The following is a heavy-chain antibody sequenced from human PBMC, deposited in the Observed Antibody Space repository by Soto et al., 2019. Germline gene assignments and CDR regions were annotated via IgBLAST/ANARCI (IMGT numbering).Heavy chain of an antibody. CDR3: TRHEGVAAAVRPLDY. D-gene: IGHD6-13*01. V-gene: IGHV4-39*01. J-gene: IGHJ4*02. CDR2: IYYSGST. Sequence: SETLSLTCTVSGGSVRSSTYYWGWIRQSPGKGLEWIGSIYYSGSTHNNPSLKSRVTMSVDTYTNQFSLKLMSVTAADTAIYYCTRHEGVAAAVRPLDYWGQGTLVTVS. CDR1: GGSVRSSTYY.